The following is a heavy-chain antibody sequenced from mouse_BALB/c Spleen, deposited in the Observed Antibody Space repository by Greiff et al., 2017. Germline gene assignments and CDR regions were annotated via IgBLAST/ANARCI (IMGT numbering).Heavy chain of an antibody. V-gene: IGHV4-1*02. J-gene: IGHJ1*01. CDR1: GFDFSRYW. CDR3: ARRGGNYPYFDV. Sequence: EVKVIESGGGLVQPGGSLKLSCAASGFDFSRYWMSWVRQAPGKGLEWIGEINPDSSTINYTPSLKDKFIISRDNAKNTLYLQMSKVRSEDTALYYCARRGGNYPYFDVWGAGTTVTVSS. CDR2: INPDSSTI. D-gene: IGHD2-1*01.